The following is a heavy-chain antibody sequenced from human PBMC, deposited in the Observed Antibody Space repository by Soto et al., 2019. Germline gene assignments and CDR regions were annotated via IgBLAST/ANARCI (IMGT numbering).Heavy chain of an antibody. CDR3: VSGTGYWGLIDN. J-gene: IGHJ4*01. Sequence: QVQLVESGGGVIQPGKSLRLSCAASGFAFSADAMHWVRQAPRKVLEWVAVLWADGSRQFYVTSVKGRFRISRDNSKNTLYLQMKNRTSDDTAMYFCVSGTGYWGLIDNWGHGTLVSVAS. V-gene: IGHV3-33*01. CDR1: GFAFSADA. CDR2: LWADGSRQ. D-gene: IGHD3-9*01.